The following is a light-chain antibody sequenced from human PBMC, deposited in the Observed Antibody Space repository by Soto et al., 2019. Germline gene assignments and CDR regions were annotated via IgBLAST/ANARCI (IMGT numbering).Light chain of an antibody. J-gene: IGKJ3*01. CDR1: QSVTRSF. V-gene: IGKV3-20*01. Sequence: EIVLTQSPGTLSLSPGERVTLSCRASQSVTRSFLAWYQQKPGQAPRLLIYGASSRATGIPDRFSGSGSGTVFTLTISRLEAEDFAVYYCHQYGSSPQAFGPGTKVDIK. CDR3: HQYGSSPQA. CDR2: GAS.